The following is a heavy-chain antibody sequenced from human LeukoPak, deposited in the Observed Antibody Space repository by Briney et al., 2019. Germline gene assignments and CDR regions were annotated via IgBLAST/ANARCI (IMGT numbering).Heavy chain of an antibody. CDR2: ISSTSSHI. CDR1: GFTFSTYS. Sequence: PGGSLRLSCTASGFTFSTYSLNWVRQAPGKGLEWVSFISSTSSHIYYADSVKGRLTISRDNAKNSLYLQMSSLRAEDTAVYYCARGERGSSYGALVHWGQGALVTVSS. V-gene: IGHV3-21*01. D-gene: IGHD5-18*01. J-gene: IGHJ4*02. CDR3: ARGERGSSYGALVH.